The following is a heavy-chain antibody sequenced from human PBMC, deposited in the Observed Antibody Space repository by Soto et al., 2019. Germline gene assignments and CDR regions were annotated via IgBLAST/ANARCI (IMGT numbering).Heavy chain of an antibody. D-gene: IGHD6-19*01. CDR2: IFASDSNT. CDR1: GYIFTSYW. CDR3: ARRTTYSSGWDS. J-gene: IGHJ4*02. V-gene: IGHV5-51*01. Sequence: GESLKISCKGSGYIFTSYWIGWVRQMPGKGLEWMGIIFASDSNTRYSPSFQGQVTISVDKSISTAYLQWSSLKASDTAIYYCARRTTYSSGWDSWGQGTLVTVSS.